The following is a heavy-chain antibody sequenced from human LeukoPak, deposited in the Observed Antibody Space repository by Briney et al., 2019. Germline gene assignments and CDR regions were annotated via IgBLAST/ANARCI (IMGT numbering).Heavy chain of an antibody. CDR3: ARASGYTSGWYDDAFDV. Sequence: GGSLRLSCAASGFTFSSYSMNWVRQAPGKGLEWVSSISSSSSYIYYADSVKGRFTISRDNAKNSLYLQMNSLRAEDTAVYYCARASGYTSGWYDDAFDVWGQGTMVTVSS. V-gene: IGHV3-21*01. J-gene: IGHJ3*01. CDR1: GFTFSSYS. CDR2: ISSSSSYI. D-gene: IGHD6-19*01.